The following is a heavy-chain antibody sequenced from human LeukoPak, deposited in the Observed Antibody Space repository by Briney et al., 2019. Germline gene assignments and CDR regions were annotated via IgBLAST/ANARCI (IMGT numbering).Heavy chain of an antibody. CDR1: GGSISSYY. V-gene: IGHV4-59*01. D-gene: IGHD6-13*01. CDR2: IYYSGST. Sequence: PSETLSLTCTVSGGSISSYYWSWIRQPPGKGLEWIGYIYYSGSTNYNPSLWSRVTISVDTSKNQFSLKLSSVTAADTAVYYCARIYSSYYFDYWGQGTLVTVSS. J-gene: IGHJ4*02. CDR3: ARIYSSYYFDY.